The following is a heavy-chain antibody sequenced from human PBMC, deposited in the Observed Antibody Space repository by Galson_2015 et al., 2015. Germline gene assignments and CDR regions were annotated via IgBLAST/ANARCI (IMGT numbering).Heavy chain of an antibody. CDR1: GFTFSSYG. CDR2: ISSDGSNK. Sequence: SLRLSCAASGFTFSSYGMHWVRQAPGKGLEWVAVISSDGSNKYYADSVKGRFTISRDNSKNTLYLQMNSLRAEDTAVYYCARYSSSWVDAFEIWGQGTMVTVSS. J-gene: IGHJ3*02. V-gene: IGHV3-30*03. D-gene: IGHD6-13*01. CDR3: ARYSSSWVDAFEI.